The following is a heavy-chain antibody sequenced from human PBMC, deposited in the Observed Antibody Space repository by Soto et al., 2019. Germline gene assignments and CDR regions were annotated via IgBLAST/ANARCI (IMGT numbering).Heavy chain of an antibody. CDR1: GGSISSGGYS. D-gene: IGHD3-10*01. Sequence: TLSLTCAVSGGSISSGGYSWSWIRQPPGKGLEWIGYIYHSGSTYYNPSLKSRVTISVDRSKNQFSLKLSSVTAADTAVYYCARGPILLWFGELLYNWFDPWGQGTLVTVSS. V-gene: IGHV4-30-2*01. CDR2: IYHSGST. J-gene: IGHJ5*02. CDR3: ARGPILLWFGELLYNWFDP.